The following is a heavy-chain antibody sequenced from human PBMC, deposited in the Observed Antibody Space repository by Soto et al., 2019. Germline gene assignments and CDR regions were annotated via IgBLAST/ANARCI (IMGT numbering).Heavy chain of an antibody. CDR1: GFTFRTYT. D-gene: IGHD2-15*01. CDR2: IRGFSPYT. J-gene: IGHJ6*02. V-gene: IGHV3-21*01. Sequence: EVQLVESGGGLVKPGGSLRLSCISSGFTFRTYTMNWVRQAPGKGLEWVSGIRGFSPYTFYAESVKGRFTISRDNAKNSLYLQMNSLRAEDTVYYCARDRGYDAHDYYYNAMDVWGQGTTVTVSS. CDR3: ARDRGYDAHDYYYNAMDV.